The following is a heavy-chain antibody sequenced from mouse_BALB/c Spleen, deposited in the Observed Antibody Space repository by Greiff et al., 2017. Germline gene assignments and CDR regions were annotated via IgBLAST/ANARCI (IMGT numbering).Heavy chain of an antibody. Sequence: EVKLVESGGGLVKPGGSLKLSCAASGFTFSSYAMSWVRQTPEKRLEWVASISSGGSTYYPDSVKGRFTISRDNARNILYLQMSSLRSEDTAMYYCARGGPTSGWFAYGGQGTLVTVSA. D-gene: IGHD3-2*02. V-gene: IGHV5-6-5*01. J-gene: IGHJ3*01. CDR3: ARGGPTSGWFAY. CDR2: ISSGGST. CDR1: GFTFSSYA.